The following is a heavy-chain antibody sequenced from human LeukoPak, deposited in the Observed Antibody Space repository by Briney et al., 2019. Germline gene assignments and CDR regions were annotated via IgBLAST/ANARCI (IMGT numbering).Heavy chain of an antibody. CDR2: IYYSGST. V-gene: IGHV4-59*12. CDR1: GGSISSYY. D-gene: IGHD1-26*01. J-gene: IGHJ5*02. CDR3: ARDRSGSYYWFDP. Sequence: SETLSLTCTVSGGSISSYYWSWIRQPPGKGLEWIGYIYYSGSTNYNPSLKSRVTIPVDTSKNQFSLKLSSVTAADTAVYYCARDRSGSYYWFDPWGQGTLVTVSS.